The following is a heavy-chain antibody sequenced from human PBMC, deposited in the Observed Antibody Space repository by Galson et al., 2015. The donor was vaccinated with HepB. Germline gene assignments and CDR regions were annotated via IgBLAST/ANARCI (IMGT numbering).Heavy chain of an antibody. Sequence: SLRLSCAASGFTFSSYAMHWVRQAPGKGLEWVSVISYDGSNKYYADSVKGRFTISRDNSKNTLYLQMNSLRAEDTAVYYCAREVRYYDSSGSTPNYFDYWGKGTLVTVSS. CDR2: ISYDGSNK. V-gene: IGHV3-30-3*01. J-gene: IGHJ4*02. D-gene: IGHD3-22*01. CDR3: AREVRYYDSSGSTPNYFDY. CDR1: GFTFSSYA.